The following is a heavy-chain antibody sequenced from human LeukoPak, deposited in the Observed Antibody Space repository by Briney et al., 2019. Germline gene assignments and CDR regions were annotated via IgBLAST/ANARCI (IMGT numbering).Heavy chain of an antibody. CDR2: IYHSGST. CDR1: CGSISSSNW. D-gene: IGHD3-9*01. Sequence: PSGTLSLTCAVSCGSISSSNWWSWVRPPPGKGLEWIGQIYHSGSTNYNPSLKSRVTISVDKSKNQFSLKLSSVTAADTAVYYCASLIYDILTGRVYYFDYWGQGTLVTVSS. V-gene: IGHV4-4*02. J-gene: IGHJ4*02. CDR3: ASLIYDILTGRVYYFDY.